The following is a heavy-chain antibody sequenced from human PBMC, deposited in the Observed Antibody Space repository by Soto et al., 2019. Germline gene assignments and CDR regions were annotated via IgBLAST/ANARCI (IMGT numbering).Heavy chain of an antibody. D-gene: IGHD6-13*01. CDR3: ARGLSSSWYFDYYYYGMDV. CDR2: MNPNSGNT. V-gene: IGHV1-8*01. Sequence: ASVKVSCKASGYTFTSYDINWVRQATGQGLEWMGWMNPNSGNTGYAQKFQGRVTMTRNTSISTAYMELSSLRSEGTAVYYCARGLSSSWYFDYYYYGMDVWGQGTTVTVSS. J-gene: IGHJ6*02. CDR1: GYTFTSYD.